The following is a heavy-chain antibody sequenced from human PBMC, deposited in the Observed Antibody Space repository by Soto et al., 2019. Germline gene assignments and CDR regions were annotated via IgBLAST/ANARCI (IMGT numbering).Heavy chain of an antibody. CDR2: IYYSGST. Sequence: SETLSLTCTVSGGSISSYYWSWIRQHPGKGLEWIGYIYYSGSTNYNPSLKSRVTISVDTSKNQFSLKLSSVTAADMAVYYCARADYDYISDYWGQGTLVPVSS. V-gene: IGHV4-59*01. CDR3: ARADYDYISDY. D-gene: IGHD3-16*01. CDR1: GGSISSYY. J-gene: IGHJ4*02.